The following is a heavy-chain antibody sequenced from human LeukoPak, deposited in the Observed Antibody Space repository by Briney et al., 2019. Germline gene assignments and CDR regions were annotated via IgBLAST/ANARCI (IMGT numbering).Heavy chain of an antibody. CDR2: ISGYYGNT. V-gene: IGHV1-18*01. CDR3: ARDHTVAHDY. CDR1: GGTFSSYV. D-gene: IGHD4-11*01. Sequence: ASVKVSCKASGGTFSSYVITWVRQAPGQGLEWMGWISGYYGNTNYAQKLQGRVTMTTDTSTSTAYMELRSLRSDDTAVYYCARDHTVAHDYWGQGTLVTVSS. J-gene: IGHJ4*02.